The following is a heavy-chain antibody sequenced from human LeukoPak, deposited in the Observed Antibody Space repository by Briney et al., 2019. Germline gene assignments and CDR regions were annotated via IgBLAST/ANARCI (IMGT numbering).Heavy chain of an antibody. J-gene: IGHJ6*02. V-gene: IGHV4-59*12. Sequence: SETLSLTCTVSGGSITSYYWSWIRQPPGKGLEWIGEIHHNGTRNYNPSLKSRVTISADTFKNHFSLIVTSLTAADTAVYYCAAAPILRGEGGEHYKYGMDVWGQGTTSSSP. CDR2: IHHNGTR. CDR3: AAAPILRGEGGEHYKYGMDV. D-gene: IGHD2-2*02. CDR1: GGSITSYY.